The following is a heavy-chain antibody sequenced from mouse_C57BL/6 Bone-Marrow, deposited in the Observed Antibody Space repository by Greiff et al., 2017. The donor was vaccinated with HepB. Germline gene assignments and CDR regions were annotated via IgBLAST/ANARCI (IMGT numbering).Heavy chain of an antibody. V-gene: IGHV5-4*01. CDR3: ARDGVFYDGYLYYYAMDY. J-gene: IGHJ4*01. CDR2: ISDGGSYT. Sequence: EVKLVESGGGLVKPGGSLKLSCAASGFTFSSYAMSWVRQTPEKRLEWVATISDGGSYTYYPDYVKGRFTISRDNAKNNLYLQMSHLKSEDTAMYYCARDGVFYDGYLYYYAMDYWGQGTSVTVSS. CDR1: GFTFSSYA. D-gene: IGHD2-3*01.